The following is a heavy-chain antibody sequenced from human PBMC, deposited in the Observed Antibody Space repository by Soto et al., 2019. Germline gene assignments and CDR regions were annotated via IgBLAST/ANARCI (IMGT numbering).Heavy chain of an antibody. D-gene: IGHD1-26*01. CDR3: ARYSGKYQGPIDY. V-gene: IGHV3-30*03. CDR2: IAYDGSNK. Sequence: QVQLVESGGGVVQPGGSLRLSCAASGFTFSHYGIHWVRQAPGKGLEWLAVIAYDGSNKHYAYSVKSRFTVSRDNSKNTLYLQMNSLRAEDTAVYFCARYSGKYQGPIDYWGQGTLVTVSS. J-gene: IGHJ4*02. CDR1: GFTFSHYG.